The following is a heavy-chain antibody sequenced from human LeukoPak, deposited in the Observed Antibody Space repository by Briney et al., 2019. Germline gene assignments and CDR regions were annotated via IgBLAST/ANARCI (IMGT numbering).Heavy chain of an antibody. CDR3: ARRSDIVLMVYAMPSVYFDY. CDR2: IYYSGGT. Sequence: SETLSLTCTVSGGSISSSSYYWGWIRQPPGKGLEWIGSIYYSGGTYYNPSLKSRVTISVDTSENQFSLKLSSVTAADTAVYYCARRSDIVLMVYAMPSVYFDYWGQGTLVTVSS. J-gene: IGHJ4*02. V-gene: IGHV4-39*01. D-gene: IGHD2-8*01. CDR1: GGSISSSSYY.